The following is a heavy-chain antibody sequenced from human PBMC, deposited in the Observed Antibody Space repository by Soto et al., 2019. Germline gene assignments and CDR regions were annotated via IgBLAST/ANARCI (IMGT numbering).Heavy chain of an antibody. V-gene: IGHV4-34*02. D-gene: IGHD3-9*01. Sequence: VQLLQRGAGLLRPSETLSLTCAVIDGSFSGSHWTWIRQSPGKGLEWIGEIDHSETTNYNPSLKSPVTLSVDTFKKEFSLRLNFVTAADTAVYFCARGRVTARRIYFDVWGQGSLATVSS. J-gene: IGHJ1*01. CDR1: DGSFSGSH. CDR3: ARGRVTARRIYFDV. CDR2: IDHSETT.